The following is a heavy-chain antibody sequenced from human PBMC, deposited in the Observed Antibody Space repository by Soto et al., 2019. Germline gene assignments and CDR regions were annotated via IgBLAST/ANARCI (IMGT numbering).Heavy chain of an antibody. CDR3: ARESEDLTSNFDY. CDR2: ISSTTNYI. V-gene: IGHV3-21*06. CDR1: GFTFTRYS. J-gene: IGHJ4*02. Sequence: PGGSLRLSCAASGFTFTRYSMNWVRQAPGKGLEWVSSISSTTNYIYYGDSMKGRFTISRDNAKHSLYLEMNSLSAEDTAVFYCARESEDLTSNFDYWGQGTLVTVSS.